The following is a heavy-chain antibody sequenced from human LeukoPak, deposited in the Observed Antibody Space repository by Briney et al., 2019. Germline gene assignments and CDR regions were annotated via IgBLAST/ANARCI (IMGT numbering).Heavy chain of an antibody. V-gene: IGHV1-69*06. J-gene: IGHJ4*02. CDR3: ARSYYYDSSGYPDYYFDY. CDR2: IIPIFGTA. CDR1: GGTFSSYA. D-gene: IGHD3-22*01. Sequence: SVKVSFKASGGTFSSYAISWVRQAPGQGLEWMGGIIPIFGTANYAQKFQGRVTITADKSTSTAYMELSSLRSEDTAVYYCARSYYYDSSGYPDYYFDYWGQGTLVTVSS.